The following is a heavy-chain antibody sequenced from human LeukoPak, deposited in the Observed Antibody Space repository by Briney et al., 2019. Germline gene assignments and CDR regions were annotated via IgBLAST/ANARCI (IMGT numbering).Heavy chain of an antibody. CDR3: ARSAGYSSSWYPVV. V-gene: IGHV3-7*01. CDR1: GFTFSSYW. CDR2: IKQDGSEK. D-gene: IGHD6-13*01. J-gene: IGHJ4*02. Sequence: GGSLRLSCAASGFTFSSYWMSWVRQAPGKGLEWVANIKQDGSEKYYVDSVKGRFTISRDNAKNSLYLQMNSLRAEDTAVYYCARSAGYSSSWYPVVWGQGTLVTVSS.